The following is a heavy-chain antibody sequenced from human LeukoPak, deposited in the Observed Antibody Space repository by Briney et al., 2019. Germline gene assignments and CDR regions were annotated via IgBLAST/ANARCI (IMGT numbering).Heavy chain of an antibody. D-gene: IGHD2-15*01. CDR1: GFTFSNYY. Sequence: AGGSLRLSCAASGFTFSNYYMSWIRQAPGKGLEWVSYIGASGSTIYYADSVKGRFTISRDNAKNSLYLQMNSLRAEDTAVYYCARDVVVVAASFFDYWGQGTLVTVSS. CDR2: IGASGSTI. J-gene: IGHJ4*02. V-gene: IGHV3-11*04. CDR3: ARDVVVVAASFFDY.